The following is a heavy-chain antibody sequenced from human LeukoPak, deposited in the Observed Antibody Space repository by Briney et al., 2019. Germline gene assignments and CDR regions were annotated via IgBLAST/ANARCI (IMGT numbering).Heavy chain of an antibody. CDR1: GFTFSSYW. CDR2: IKQDGSEK. J-gene: IGHJ4*02. D-gene: IGHD6-13*01. V-gene: IGHV3-7*01. CDR3: ARDVLLLAAASSPLDY. Sequence: RPGGSLRLSCAASGFTFSSYWMSWVRQAPGKGLEWVANIKQDGSEKYYVDSVKGRFTISRDNAKNSLYLQMNSLRAEDTAVYYCARDVLLLAAASSPLDYWGQGTLVTVSS.